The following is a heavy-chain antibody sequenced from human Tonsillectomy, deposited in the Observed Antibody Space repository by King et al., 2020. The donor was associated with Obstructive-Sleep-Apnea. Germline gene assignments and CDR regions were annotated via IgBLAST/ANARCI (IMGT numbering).Heavy chain of an antibody. J-gene: IGHJ4*02. CDR3: AKALDAARGFDY. V-gene: IGHV3-43*01. Sequence: VQLVESGGVVVQPGGSLRLSCAASGFTFDDYTMHWVRQAPGKGLEWVSLISWDGGSTYFADSLKGRFTISRDNSKNSLYLQMNSLRTEDTALYYCAKALDAARGFDYWGQGTLVTVPS. CDR1: GFTFDDYT. D-gene: IGHD6-6*01. CDR2: ISWDGGST.